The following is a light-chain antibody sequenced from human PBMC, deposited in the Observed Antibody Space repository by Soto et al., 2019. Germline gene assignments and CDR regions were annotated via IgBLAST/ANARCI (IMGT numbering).Light chain of an antibody. Sequence: IQLTQSPSSLSASVGDRFTITCRASQGISSYLAWYQQKPGKAPKLLIYAASTLQSGVPSRFSGSGSGTDFTLTISSLQPEDFATYYCQQLNSYPWTFGQGTKVDIK. J-gene: IGKJ1*01. V-gene: IGKV1-9*01. CDR2: AAS. CDR3: QQLNSYPWT. CDR1: QGISSY.